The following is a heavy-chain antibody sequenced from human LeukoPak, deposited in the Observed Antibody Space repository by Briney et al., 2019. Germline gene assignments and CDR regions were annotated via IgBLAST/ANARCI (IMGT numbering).Heavy chain of an antibody. Sequence: SETLSLTCIVSGGSISSSIYYWSWIRQPAGKGLEWIGRIYTSGSTNYNPSLKSRVTISVDTSKNQFSLKLSSVTAADTAVYYCARDYEASLDYWGQGTLVTVSS. CDR3: ARDYEASLDY. D-gene: IGHD3-3*01. CDR2: IYTSGST. CDR1: GGSISSSIYY. J-gene: IGHJ4*02. V-gene: IGHV4-61*02.